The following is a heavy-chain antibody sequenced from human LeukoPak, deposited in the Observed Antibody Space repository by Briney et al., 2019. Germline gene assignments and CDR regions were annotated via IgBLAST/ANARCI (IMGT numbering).Heavy chain of an antibody. J-gene: IGHJ2*01. CDR3: ATKTYGDYNWYFDL. Sequence: AGGSLRLSCAASGFTFSSYSMNWVRQAPGKGLEWVSSISSSSSYIYYADSVKGRFTISRDNAKNSLYLQMNSLRAEDTAVYYCATKTYGDYNWYFDLWGRGTLVTVSS. D-gene: IGHD4-17*01. V-gene: IGHV3-21*01. CDR1: GFTFSSYS. CDR2: ISSSSSYI.